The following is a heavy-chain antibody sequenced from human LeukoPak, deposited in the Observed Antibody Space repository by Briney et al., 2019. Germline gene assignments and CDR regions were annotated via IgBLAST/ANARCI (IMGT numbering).Heavy chain of an antibody. CDR2: ITQDSSDK. CDR3: ARESNSGGDAFDI. CDR1: GFTFSSHY. V-gene: IGHV3-7*01. D-gene: IGHD1-26*01. J-gene: IGHJ3*02. Sequence: GGSLRLSCAASGFTFSSHYMTWVRQAPGKGQEWVANITQDSSDKFYVDSVRGRFTISRDNARNSLYLHMNSLTAEDTAVYYCARESNSGGDAFDIWGQGTMVTVSS.